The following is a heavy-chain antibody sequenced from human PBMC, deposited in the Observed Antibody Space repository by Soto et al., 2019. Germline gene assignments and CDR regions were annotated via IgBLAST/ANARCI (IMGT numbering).Heavy chain of an antibody. CDR3: ARESEDLTSNFDY. CDR1: GFTFSSYA. Sequence: GGSLRLSCAASGFTFSSYAMSWVRQAPGKGLEWVSAISGSGGSTYYADSVKGRFTISRDNGKNSLYLEIHSLRAEDTAVYYCARESEDLTSNFDYWAREPWSPSPQ. CDR2: ISGSGGST. V-gene: IGHV3-23*01. J-gene: IGHJ4*02.